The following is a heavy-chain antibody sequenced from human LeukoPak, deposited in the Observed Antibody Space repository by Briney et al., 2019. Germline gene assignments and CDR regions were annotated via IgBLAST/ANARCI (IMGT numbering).Heavy chain of an antibody. D-gene: IGHD3-3*01. V-gene: IGHV4-39*01. CDR1: GGSISSSSYY. J-gene: IGHJ5*02. Sequence: SETLSLTCTVSGGSISSSSYYWGWIRQPPGKGLEWIGSIYYSGSTYYNPSLKSRVTISVDTSKNQFSLKLSSVTAADTAVYYCARRITIFGVVIMGVDWFDPWGQGTLVTVS. CDR2: IYYSGST. CDR3: ARRITIFGVVIMGVDWFDP.